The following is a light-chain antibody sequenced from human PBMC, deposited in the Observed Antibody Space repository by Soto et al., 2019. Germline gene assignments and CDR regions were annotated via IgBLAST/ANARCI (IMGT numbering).Light chain of an antibody. V-gene: IGKV1-27*01. J-gene: IGKJ3*01. Sequence: DIQMTQSPSSLPASVGDRVTITCRSSQGISIYLAWYQQKPGQVPKLLIYAASTLQSGVPSRFSGSGSGTDFTLKISGLWREDVANSYCQKCNTARLPFAPRTKGDI. CDR2: AAS. CDR1: QGISIY. CDR3: QKCNTARLP.